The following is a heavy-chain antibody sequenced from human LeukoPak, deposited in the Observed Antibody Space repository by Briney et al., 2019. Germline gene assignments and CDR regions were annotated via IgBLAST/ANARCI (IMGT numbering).Heavy chain of an antibody. D-gene: IGHD3-10*01. CDR2: IYWNDDK. V-gene: IGHV2-5*01. CDR3: GQRGMVRRVIPRKYYFDY. J-gene: IGHJ4*02. Sequence: SGPTLVKPTQTLTLTCTFSGFSLSTSGVGVGWIRQPPGKALEWLALIYWNDDKRYSPSLKSRLTITKDTSKNQVVLTMTNRDPVGTATDYCGQRGMVRRVIPRKYYFDYWGQGTLVTVSS. CDR1: GFSLSTSGVG.